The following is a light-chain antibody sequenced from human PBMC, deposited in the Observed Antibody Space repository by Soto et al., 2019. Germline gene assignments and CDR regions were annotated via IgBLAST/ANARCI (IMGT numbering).Light chain of an antibody. CDR2: EVT. V-gene: IGLV2-14*01. CDR3: SSHTSCITRV. CDR1: SSDVGGYDY. J-gene: IGLJ1*01. Sequence: QSVLTQPASVSGSPGQSIAISCTGTSSDVGGYDYVSWYQQHPDKAPKLMIYEVTKRPSGVSNRFSGSKSGNTASLTISGLQPVDFSDYCCSSHTSCITRVFGSGTKVTVL.